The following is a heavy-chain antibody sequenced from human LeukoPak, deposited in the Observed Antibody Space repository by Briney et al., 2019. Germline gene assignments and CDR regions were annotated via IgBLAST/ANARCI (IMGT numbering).Heavy chain of an antibody. CDR2: ISAYNGNT. CDR1: GYTFTSYG. J-gene: IGHJ6*03. Sequence: ASVKVSCKASGYTFTSYGISWVRQAPGQGLEWMGWISAYNGNTNYAQKLQGRVTMTTDTSTSTAYMELRSLRSDDTAVYYCARESGRFGELYYQPPTPRNYYYYMDVWGKGTTVTISS. V-gene: IGHV1-18*01. CDR3: ARESGRFGELYYQPPTPRNYYYYMDV. D-gene: IGHD3-10*01.